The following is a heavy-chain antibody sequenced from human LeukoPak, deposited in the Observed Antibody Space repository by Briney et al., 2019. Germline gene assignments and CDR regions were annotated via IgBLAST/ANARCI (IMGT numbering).Heavy chain of an antibody. J-gene: IGHJ4*02. D-gene: IGHD3-22*01. Sequence: SETLSFTCTVSGGSISNYYWSWIRQPPGKGLEWIGYIYYSGSTNYNPSLKSRVTISVDTSKNQFSLKLSSVTAADTAVYYCAGYYYDTSGMYYFDYWGQGTLVTVSS. CDR1: GGSISNYY. CDR2: IYYSGST. V-gene: IGHV4-59*01. CDR3: AGYYYDTSGMYYFDY.